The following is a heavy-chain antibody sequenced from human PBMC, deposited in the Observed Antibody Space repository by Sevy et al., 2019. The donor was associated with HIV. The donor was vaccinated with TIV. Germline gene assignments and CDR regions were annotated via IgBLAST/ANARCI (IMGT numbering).Heavy chain of an antibody. Sequence: SETVSLTCTVSGGSISSGGYYWSWIRQHPGKGLEWIGYIYYSGSTYYNPSLKSRVTISVDTSKNQFSLKLSSVTAADTAVYYCARGGGGIVVVPAAPYNWFDPWGQGTLVTVSS. CDR2: IYYSGST. J-gene: IGHJ5*02. CDR1: GGSISSGGYY. D-gene: IGHD2-2*01. CDR3: ARGGGGIVVVPAAPYNWFDP. V-gene: IGHV4-31*03.